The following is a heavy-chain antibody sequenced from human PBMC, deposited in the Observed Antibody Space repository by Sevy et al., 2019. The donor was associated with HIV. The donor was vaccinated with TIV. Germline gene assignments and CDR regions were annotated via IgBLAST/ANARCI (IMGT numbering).Heavy chain of an antibody. V-gene: IGHV3-48*03. CDR1: GFTFGDYT. CDR2: ISSSGSTI. CDR3: AREDIVVVPAARRGSAFDI. Sequence: GGSLRLSCTASGFTFGDYTMSWVRQAPGKGLEWISYISSSGSTIYYADSVKGRFTISRDNAKNSLYLQMNSLRAEDTAVYYCAREDIVVVPAARRGSAFDIWGQGTMVTVSS. J-gene: IGHJ3*02. D-gene: IGHD2-2*01.